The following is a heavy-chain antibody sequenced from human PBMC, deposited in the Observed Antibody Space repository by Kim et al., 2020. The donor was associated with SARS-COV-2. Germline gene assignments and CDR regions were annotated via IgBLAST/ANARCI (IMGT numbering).Heavy chain of an antibody. CDR2: IYYRGNT. J-gene: IGHJ6*03. CDR1: GGSISSSSYY. CDR3: ARADYCSSGPTERDYY. D-gene: IGHD6-13*01. Sequence: SETLSLTCTVSGGSISSSSYYWGWMRQPPGKGLKWVGNIYYRGNTYYNLSLKSRVTISVDTSKNQLSLKLGSVTAADTYVCDCARADYCSSGPTERDYY. V-gene: IGHV4-39*01.